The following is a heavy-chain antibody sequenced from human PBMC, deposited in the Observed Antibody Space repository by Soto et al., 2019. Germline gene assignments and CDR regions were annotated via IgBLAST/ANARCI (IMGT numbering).Heavy chain of an antibody. D-gene: IGHD2-15*01. CDR3: ARGGYCSGGSCYEYNWFDP. CDR1: GFTFSSYS. Sequence: EVQLVESGGGLVQPGGSLRLSCAASGFTFSSYSMNWVRQAPGKGLEWVSYISSSSSTIYYADSVKGRFTISRDNAKNSLYLQMTSLRDEDTAVYYCARGGYCSGGSCYEYNWFDPCGQGTLVTVSS. V-gene: IGHV3-48*02. CDR2: ISSSSSTI. J-gene: IGHJ5*02.